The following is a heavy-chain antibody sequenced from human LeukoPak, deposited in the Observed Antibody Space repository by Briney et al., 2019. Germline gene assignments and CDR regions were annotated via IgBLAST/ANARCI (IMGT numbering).Heavy chain of an antibody. D-gene: IGHD1-26*01. CDR2: IIPILGIA. V-gene: IGHV1-69*04. Sequence: ASVKVSCKASGGTFSSYAISWVRQAPGQGLEWMGRIIPILGIANYAQKFQGRVTITADKSTSTAYMELSSLRSEDTAVYYCAKGGPPTGASPRPWDFNYWGQGALVTVSS. J-gene: IGHJ4*02. CDR1: GGTFSSYA. CDR3: AKGGPPTGASPRPWDFNY.